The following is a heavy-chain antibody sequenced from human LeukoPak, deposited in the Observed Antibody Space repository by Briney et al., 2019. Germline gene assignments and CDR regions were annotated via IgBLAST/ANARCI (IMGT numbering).Heavy chain of an antibody. Sequence: SETLSLTCTVSGYSISSGYYWGWIRQPPGKGLEWIGSIYHSGSTYYNPSLKSRVIISVDTSKNQFSLKLSSVTAADTAVYYCARAILSGYPDSWGQGTLVIVFS. V-gene: IGHV4-38-2*02. CDR2: IYHSGST. J-gene: IGHJ4*02. CDR3: ARAILSGYPDS. CDR1: GYSISSGYY. D-gene: IGHD3-3*01.